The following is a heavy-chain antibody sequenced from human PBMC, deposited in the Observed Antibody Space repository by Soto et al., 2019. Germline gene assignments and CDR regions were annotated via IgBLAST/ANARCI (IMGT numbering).Heavy chain of an antibody. CDR2: IYWDDVK. D-gene: IGHD4-17*01. Sequence: QITLKESGPTLVKPTQTLTLTCTLSGFSLSTGGVGVGWIRQSPGKALEWLAVIYWDDVKHYSPSLERRLTITKDTSESEVVLTMTNMDPVDTATYYCARKGSGDYALDYWGQGILVTVS. CDR3: ARKGSGDYALDY. J-gene: IGHJ4*02. CDR1: GFSLSTGGVG. V-gene: IGHV2-5*02.